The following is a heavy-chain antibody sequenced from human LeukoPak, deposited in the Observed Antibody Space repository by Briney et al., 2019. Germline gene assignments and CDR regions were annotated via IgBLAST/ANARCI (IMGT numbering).Heavy chain of an antibody. V-gene: IGHV1-69*06. Sequence: SVKVSCKAPGGTFSSYAISWVRQAPGQGLEWMGGVIPIFGTANYAQKFQGRVTITADKSTSTAYMELSSLRSEDTAVYYCARVKFVRYFDWSSPFDYWGQGTLVTVSS. CDR2: VIPIFGTA. CDR3: ARVKFVRYFDWSSPFDY. D-gene: IGHD3-9*01. J-gene: IGHJ4*02. CDR1: GGTFSSYA.